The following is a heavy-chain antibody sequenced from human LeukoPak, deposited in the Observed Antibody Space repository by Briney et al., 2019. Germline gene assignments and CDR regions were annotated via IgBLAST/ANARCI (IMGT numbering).Heavy chain of an antibody. CDR2: INPNSGGT. Sequence: ASVKVSCKASGYTFTGYYMHWVRQAPGQGLEWMGWINPNSGGTNYAQKFQGRVTMTRDTSISTAYMELSRLGSDDTAVYYCARAGVTMVRGVIITFWFDPWGQGTLVTVSS. D-gene: IGHD3-10*01. CDR1: GYTFTGYY. J-gene: IGHJ5*02. V-gene: IGHV1-2*02. CDR3: ARAGVTMVRGVIITFWFDP.